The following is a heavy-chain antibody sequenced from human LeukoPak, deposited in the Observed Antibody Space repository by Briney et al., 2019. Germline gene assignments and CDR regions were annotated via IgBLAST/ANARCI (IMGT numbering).Heavy chain of an antibody. J-gene: IGHJ3*02. CDR3: ARGVEGVRGVIIEVRGASDI. CDR2: IIPIFGTA. D-gene: IGHD3-10*01. Sequence: SVKVSCKASGGTFSSYAISWVRQAPGQGLEWMGGIIPIFGTANYAQKFQGRVTITTDESTNTAYMELSSLRSEDTAVFYCARGVEGVRGVIIEVRGASDIWGQGTMVTVSS. CDR1: GGTFSSYA. V-gene: IGHV1-69*05.